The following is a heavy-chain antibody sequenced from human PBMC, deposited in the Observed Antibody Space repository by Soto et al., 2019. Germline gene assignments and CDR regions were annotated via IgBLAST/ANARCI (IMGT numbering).Heavy chain of an antibody. CDR2: IYPSFHSP. D-gene: IGHD2-21*01. V-gene: IGHV1-46*01. CDR3: ASAHVSVTIEIGFSV. CDR1: GDTVSHYY. Sequence: QVQLVQSGAEVKNPGASVKISCKTSGDTVSHYYMHWLRQAPGQVLERMSLIYPSFHSPLCSQNFQRRLTVTSDQSTLTVYMELSSPKSEDTAGCYYASAHVSVTIEIGFSVWGQGTLVTVSS. J-gene: IGHJ3*01.